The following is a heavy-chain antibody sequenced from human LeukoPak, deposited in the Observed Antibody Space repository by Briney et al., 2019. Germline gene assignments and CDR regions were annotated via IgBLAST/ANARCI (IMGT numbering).Heavy chain of an antibody. Sequence: SETLSLTCTVSGGSISSYYWSWIRQPPGKGLEWIGHIYYSGSTNYNPSLKSRVTISVDTSKNQFSLKLSSVTAADTAVYYCARDGPVSGSSPYYYYYYMDVWGKGTTVTVSS. CDR1: GGSISSYY. V-gene: IGHV4-59*01. CDR2: IYYSGST. CDR3: ARDGPVSGSSPYYYYYYMDV. J-gene: IGHJ6*03. D-gene: IGHD1-26*01.